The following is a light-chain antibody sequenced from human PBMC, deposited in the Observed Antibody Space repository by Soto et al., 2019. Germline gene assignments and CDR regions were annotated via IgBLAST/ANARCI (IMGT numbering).Light chain of an antibody. CDR1: QDIDNY. CDR3: QQSHNLPLS. J-gene: IGKJ4*01. V-gene: IGKV1-33*01. Sequence: DIQMTQSPSSLSASVGDRVTITCQASQDIDNYLNWYQQKPGKAPRLLIYDSSTLQTGVPSRFSGSGSGTDFTFAISSLQPEDIATYYCQQSHNLPLSVGGGTKVQI. CDR2: DSS.